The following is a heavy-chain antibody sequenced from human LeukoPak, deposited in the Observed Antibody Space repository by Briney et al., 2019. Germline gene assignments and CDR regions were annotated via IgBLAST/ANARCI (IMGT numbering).Heavy chain of an antibody. V-gene: IGHV1-46*01. Sequence: ASVKVSCKASGYTFTSYYMHWVRQAPGQGLEWMAIINPSGGSTNYAQKFQGKVTMTRDTSTSTVYMELSSLRSEGTAVYYCARDPRPSYDSSDYYYPGDYWGQGTLVTVSS. CDR1: GYTFTSYY. CDR2: INPSGGST. J-gene: IGHJ4*02. CDR3: ARDPRPSYDSSDYYYPGDY. D-gene: IGHD3-22*01.